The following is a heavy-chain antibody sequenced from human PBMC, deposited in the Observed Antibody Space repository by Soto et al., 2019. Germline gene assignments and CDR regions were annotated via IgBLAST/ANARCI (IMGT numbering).Heavy chain of an antibody. CDR2: ISGSGGST. D-gene: IGHD3-3*01. Sequence: GGSLRLSCAASGFTFSSYAMSWVRQAPGKGLEWVSAISGSGGSTYYADSVKGRFTISRDNSKNTLYLQMNSLRAEDTAVYYCAKPLLEWLPPHLSGGMDVWGQGTTVTVSS. CDR1: GFTFSSYA. CDR3: AKPLLEWLPPHLSGGMDV. J-gene: IGHJ6*02. V-gene: IGHV3-23*01.